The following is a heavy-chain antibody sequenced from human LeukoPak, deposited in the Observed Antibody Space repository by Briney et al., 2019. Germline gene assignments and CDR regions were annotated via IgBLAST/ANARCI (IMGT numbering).Heavy chain of an antibody. CDR1: GGSISTSSYY. CDR3: ARDYPWTIFGAVIPGYMDV. D-gene: IGHD3-3*01. J-gene: IGHJ6*03. Sequence: PSETLSLTCTVSGGSISTSSYYWSWIRQPPGKGLEWIGYIYYSGSTNYNPSLKSRVTISVDTSKNQFSLKLSSVTAADTAVYYCARDYPWTIFGAVIPGYMDVWGKGTTVTVSS. V-gene: IGHV4-61*01. CDR2: IYYSGST.